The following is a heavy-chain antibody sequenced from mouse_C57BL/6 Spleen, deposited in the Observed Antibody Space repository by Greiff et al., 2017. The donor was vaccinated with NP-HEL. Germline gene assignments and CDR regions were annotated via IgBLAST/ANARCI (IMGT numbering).Heavy chain of an antibody. CDR1: GYNIKDIY. J-gene: IGHJ2*01. CDR3: RISTINA. CDR2: TDPANGNT. D-gene: IGHD5-2*01. V-gene: IGHV14-3*02. Sequence: EVQLQQSGAELVNPAASLKLSCTASGYNIKDIYIHWVKQRPEKGLERIRRTDPANGNTKYDPKFQGKATITADTSSNTAYLQLSSLTSEDTAVYYCRISTINAWGQGTTLTVSS.